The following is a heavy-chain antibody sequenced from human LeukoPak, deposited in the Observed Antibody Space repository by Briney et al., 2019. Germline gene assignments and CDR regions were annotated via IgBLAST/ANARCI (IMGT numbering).Heavy chain of an antibody. V-gene: IGHV3-30-3*01. CDR2: ISYDGNNK. D-gene: IGHD4-17*01. CDR1: GFTFSSYT. J-gene: IGHJ4*02. Sequence: GGSLRLSCAASGFTFSSYTMHWVRQAPGKGLEWVAVISYDGNNKYYADSVKGRFTISRDNSKNTLYLQMNSLRAEDTAVYYCAKQIGVTTSDYWGQGTLVTVSS. CDR3: AKQIGVTTSDY.